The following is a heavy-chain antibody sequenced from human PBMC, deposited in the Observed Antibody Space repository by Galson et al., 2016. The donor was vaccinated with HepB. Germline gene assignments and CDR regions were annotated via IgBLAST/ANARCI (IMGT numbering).Heavy chain of an antibody. V-gene: IGHV1-18*04. J-gene: IGHJ4*02. CDR2: ISAYNGNT. Sequence: SVKVSCKASGYTFTNHGISWVRQAPGQGLEWMGWISAYNGNTNYAQELQGRVTMTTDTSTSTVYMELRSLRSDDTAVYYCAREGWEVIRGLDYWGQGTLVTVSS. CDR3: AREGWEVIRGLDY. CDR1: GYTFTNHG. D-gene: IGHD1-26*01.